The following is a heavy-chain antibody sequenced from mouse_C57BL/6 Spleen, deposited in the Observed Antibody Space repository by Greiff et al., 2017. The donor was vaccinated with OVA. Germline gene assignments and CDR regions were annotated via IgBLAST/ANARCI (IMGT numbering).Heavy chain of an antibody. D-gene: IGHD1-1*02. V-gene: IGHV2-6*01. Sequence: QVQLKESGPGLVAPSQSLSITCTVSGFSLTSYGVDWVRQSPGKGLEWLGVIWGVGSTNYNSALKSRLSISKDNSKSQVFLKMNSLQTDDTAMYYCASGGGSPWFAYWGQGTLVTVSA. CDR1: GFSLTSYG. J-gene: IGHJ3*01. CDR3: ASGGGSPWFAY. CDR2: IWGVGST.